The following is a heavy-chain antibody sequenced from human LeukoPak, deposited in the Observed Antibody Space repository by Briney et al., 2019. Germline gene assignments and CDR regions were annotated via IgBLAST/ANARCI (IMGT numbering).Heavy chain of an antibody. D-gene: IGHD3-22*01. J-gene: IGHJ4*02. CDR1: GYTFTNYY. V-gene: IGHV1-46*01. CDR3: ARLTYYDSSGYPPSGFDY. CDR2: INPSGGST. Sequence: ASVKVSCKASGYTFTNYYMHWVRQAPGQGLEWMGMINPSGGSTTYAQKFQGRVTITADESTSTAYMELSSLRSEDTAVYYCARLTYYDSSGYPPSGFDYWGQGTLVTVSS.